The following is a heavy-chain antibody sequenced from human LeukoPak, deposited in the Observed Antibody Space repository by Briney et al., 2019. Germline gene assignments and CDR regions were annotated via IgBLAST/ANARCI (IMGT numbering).Heavy chain of an antibody. J-gene: IGHJ3*02. CDR1: GFTFSSYE. Sequence: GGSLRLSCAASGFTFSSYETNWVRQAPGKGLEWVSYISSSGSTIYYADSVKGRFTISRDNAKNSLYLQMNSLRAEDTAVYYCARDGTNSRIAVAYDAFDIWGQGTMVTVSS. CDR3: ARDGTNSRIAVAYDAFDI. V-gene: IGHV3-48*03. CDR2: ISSSGSTI. D-gene: IGHD6-19*01.